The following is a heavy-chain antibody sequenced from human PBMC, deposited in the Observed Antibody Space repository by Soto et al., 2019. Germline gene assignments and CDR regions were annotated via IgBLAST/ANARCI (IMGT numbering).Heavy chain of an antibody. CDR2: IIPIFGTA. Sequence: SVKVSCKASGYTFTSYGISWVRQAPGQGLEWMGGIIPIFGTANYAQKFQGRVTITADESTSTAYMELSSLRSEDTAVYYCANFDYTNYYYYGMDVWGQGTTVTVSS. J-gene: IGHJ6*02. CDR1: GYTFTSYG. V-gene: IGHV1-69*13. D-gene: IGHD4-4*01. CDR3: ANFDYTNYYYYGMDV.